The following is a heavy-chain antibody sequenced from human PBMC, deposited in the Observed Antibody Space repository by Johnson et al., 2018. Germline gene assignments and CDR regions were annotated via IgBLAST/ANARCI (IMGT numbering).Heavy chain of an antibody. J-gene: IGHJ3*02. D-gene: IGHD4-17*01. CDR3: ARSYGDYEAFDI. CDR2: SSSSRYI. Sequence: SSSSRYIYYADSVKGRIPICRDNAKNSLYRQRNSLRAEHKAVYYCARSYGDYEAFDIWGQGTMVTVAS. V-gene: IGHV3-21*01.